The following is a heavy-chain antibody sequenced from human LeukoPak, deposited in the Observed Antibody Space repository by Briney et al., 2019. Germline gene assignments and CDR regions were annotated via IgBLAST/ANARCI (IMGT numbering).Heavy chain of an antibody. CDR1: GYTFTSYY. D-gene: IGHD3-10*01. Sequence: ASVKVSCKASGYTFTSYYMHWVRQAPGQGLEWMGIINPSGGSTSYAQKFQGRVTMTRDMSTSTVYMELSSLRSDDTAVYYCARGILYGSGSYPLGLDYWGQGTLVTVSS. CDR3: ARGILYGSGSYPLGLDY. J-gene: IGHJ4*02. V-gene: IGHV1-46*01. CDR2: INPSGGST.